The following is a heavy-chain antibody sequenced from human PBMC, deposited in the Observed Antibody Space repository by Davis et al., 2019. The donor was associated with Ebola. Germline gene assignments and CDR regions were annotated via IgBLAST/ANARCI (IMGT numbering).Heavy chain of an antibody. D-gene: IGHD2-15*01. CDR1: GFTFSDYY. Sequence: PGGSLRLSCAASGFTFSDYYMSWIRQAPGKGLEWVSYISSSGSTIYYADSVKGRFTISRDNAKNSLYLQMNSLRAEDTAVYYCARVSCSGGSCYDYYGMDVWGQGTTVTVSS. J-gene: IGHJ6*02. V-gene: IGHV3-11*01. CDR3: ARVSCSGGSCYDYYGMDV. CDR2: ISSSGSTI.